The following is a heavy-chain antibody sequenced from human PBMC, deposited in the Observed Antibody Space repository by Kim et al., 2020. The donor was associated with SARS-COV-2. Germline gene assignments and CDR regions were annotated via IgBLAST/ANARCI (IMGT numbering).Heavy chain of an antibody. Sequence: GGSLRLSCAASEFIFSNAWMSWVRQAPGKGLEWVGRIKSKSHGGTIDYAAPVRGRFTISRDDSKNTLSLQMNSLKIEDTAVYYCTGFGEGYWGQGTLVTV. CDR3: TGFGEGY. J-gene: IGHJ4*02. D-gene: IGHD3-16*01. CDR2: IKSKSHGGTI. CDR1: EFIFSNAW. V-gene: IGHV3-15*01.